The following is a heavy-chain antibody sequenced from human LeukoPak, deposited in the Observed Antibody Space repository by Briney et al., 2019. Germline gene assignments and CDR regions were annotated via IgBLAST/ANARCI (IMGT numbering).Heavy chain of an antibody. CDR3: ARDGSIRGYYYGMDV. V-gene: IGHV4-59*12. Sequence: SETLSLTCTVSGGSISSYYWSWIRQPPGKGLEWIGYIYHSGSTYYNPSLKSRVTISVDRSKNQFSLKLSSVTAADTAVYYCARDGSIRGYYYGMDVWGQGTTVTVSS. CDR2: IYHSGST. D-gene: IGHD1-26*01. J-gene: IGHJ6*02. CDR1: GGSISSYY.